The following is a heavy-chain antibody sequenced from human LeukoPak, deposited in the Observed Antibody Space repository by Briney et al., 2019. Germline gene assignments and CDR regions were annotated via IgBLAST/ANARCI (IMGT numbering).Heavy chain of an antibody. CDR1: GGSISSRSDY. V-gene: IGHV4-61*05. CDR3: ARGPTRDDVFDI. J-gene: IGHJ3*02. Sequence: PSDALSLTCTLSGGSISSRSDYWGSIRQPPGEGLEWIGYIYYSGSTNYNPSLKSRVTISVDTSKNQYSLKLSSVTAADTAVYYCARGPTRDDVFDIWGQGTMVTVSS. CDR2: IYYSGST.